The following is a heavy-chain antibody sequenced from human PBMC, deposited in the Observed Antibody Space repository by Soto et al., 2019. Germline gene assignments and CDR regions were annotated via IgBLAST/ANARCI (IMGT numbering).Heavy chain of an antibody. V-gene: IGHV3-30*03. D-gene: IGHD1-26*01. CDR1: GFTFSSYG. Sequence: PGGSLRLSCAASGFTFSSYGMHWVRQAPGKGLEWVAVISYDGSNKYYADSVKGRFTISRDNSKNTLYLQMNSLRAEDTAVYYCASEVGATQTPFDYWGQGTLVTVS. CDR2: ISYDGSNK. J-gene: IGHJ4*02. CDR3: ASEVGATQTPFDY.